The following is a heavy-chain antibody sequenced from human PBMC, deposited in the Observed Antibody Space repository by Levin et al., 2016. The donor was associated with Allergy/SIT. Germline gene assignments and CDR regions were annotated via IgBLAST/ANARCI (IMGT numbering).Heavy chain of an antibody. D-gene: IGHD2-2*01. J-gene: IGHJ6*03. CDR2: INPNSGGT. CDR3: ARDPMQVPAARYYYYYMDV. V-gene: IGHV1-2*02. Sequence: WVRQAPGQGLEWMGWINPNSGGTNYAQKFQGRVTMTRDTSISTAYMELSRLRSDDTAVYYCARDPMQVPAARYYYYYMDVWGKGTTVTVSS.